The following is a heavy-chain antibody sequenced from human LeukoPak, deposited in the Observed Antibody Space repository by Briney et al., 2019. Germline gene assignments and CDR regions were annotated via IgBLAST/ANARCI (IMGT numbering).Heavy chain of an antibody. Sequence: ASVKVSCKASGYIFTSYYIHWVRQAPGQGLEWMGWISPRNGDTNSAQKFQDRVTMTRDTDTSTVYMELSRLGSDDTAVYYCSTENKYCSTSNCADYWGQGTLVTVSS. J-gene: IGHJ4*02. D-gene: IGHD2-2*01. CDR3: STENKYCSTSNCADY. CDR1: GYIFTSYY. CDR2: ISPRNGDT. V-gene: IGHV1-2*02.